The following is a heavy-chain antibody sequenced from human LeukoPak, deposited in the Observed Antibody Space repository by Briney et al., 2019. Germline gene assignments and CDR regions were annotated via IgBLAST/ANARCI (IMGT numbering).Heavy chain of an antibody. CDR1: GFTFSSYA. Sequence: GRSLRLSCAASGFTFSSYAMSWVRQSPGKGLEWVSAISGCGGNTYSADSVKGRCTISRDNSLQTLFLHMNSLRAEDTAVYYCARGMSATSGYLELEYWGQGALVTVST. V-gene: IGHV3-23*01. D-gene: IGHD3-22*01. CDR3: ARGMSATSGYLELEY. J-gene: IGHJ4*02. CDR2: ISGCGGNT.